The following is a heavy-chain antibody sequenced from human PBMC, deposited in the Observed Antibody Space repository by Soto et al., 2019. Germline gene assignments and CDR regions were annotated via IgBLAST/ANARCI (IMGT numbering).Heavy chain of an antibody. V-gene: IGHV4-59*02. CDR2: IYYSGTT. CDR1: GGSVSAYY. CDR3: ARGGHSGYDRSDWFDP. J-gene: IGHJ5*02. D-gene: IGHD5-12*01. Sequence: KTSETLSLTCTVSGGSVSAYYLSWIRQPPGKGLEWIGYIYYSGTTNYNPSLKSRVTISVDTSKNQFSLKVNSVTAADTAVYYCARGGHSGYDRSDWFDPWGQGTLVTVSS.